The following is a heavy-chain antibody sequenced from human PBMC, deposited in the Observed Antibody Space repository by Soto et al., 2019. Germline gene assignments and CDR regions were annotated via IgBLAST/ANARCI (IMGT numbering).Heavy chain of an antibody. J-gene: IGHJ6*04. CDR2: IIPIFGTA. CDR3: ARDGSSHVGYYYYYGMDV. V-gene: IGHV1-69*13. CDR1: GGTFSSYA. D-gene: IGHD1-26*01. Sequence: SVKVSCKASGGTFSSYAISWVRQAPGQGLEWMGGIIPIFGTANYAQKFQGRVTITADESTSTAYMELSSLRSEDTAVYYCARDGSSHVGYYYYYGMDVWGKGTTVTASS.